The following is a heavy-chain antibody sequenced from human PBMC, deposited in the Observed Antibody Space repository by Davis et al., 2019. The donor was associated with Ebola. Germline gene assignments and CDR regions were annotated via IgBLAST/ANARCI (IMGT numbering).Heavy chain of an antibody. CDR3: ARQESLYGYIDY. V-gene: IGHV5-51*01. CDR1: GYGFADYW. Sequence: GGSLRLSCKGSGYGFADYWIAWVRQTPAKGLEWMGVMYAGDSDTRYSPSFEGQVTISVDRSITTAYLQWSSLKASDTAIYYCARQESLYGYIDYWGQGTLVTVSS. D-gene: IGHD5-18*01. CDR2: MYAGDSDT. J-gene: IGHJ4*02.